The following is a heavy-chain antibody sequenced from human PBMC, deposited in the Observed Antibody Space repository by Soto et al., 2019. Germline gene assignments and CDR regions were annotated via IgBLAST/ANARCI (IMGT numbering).Heavy chain of an antibody. Sequence: PSENLSLTCTVSGSSISSYYWSWIRQPPGKGLEWIGYIYYSGSTNYNPSLKSRVTISVDTSKNQFSLKLSSVTAADTAVYYCARVSQLVQVNLGQGTLVTVPS. CDR3: ARVSQLVQVN. CDR1: GSSISSYY. CDR2: IYYSGST. V-gene: IGHV4-59*12. J-gene: IGHJ4*02. D-gene: IGHD6-13*01.